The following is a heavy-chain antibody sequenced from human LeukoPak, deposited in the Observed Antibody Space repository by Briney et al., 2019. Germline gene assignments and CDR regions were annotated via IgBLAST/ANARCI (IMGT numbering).Heavy chain of an antibody. J-gene: IGHJ6*03. CDR3: ARVWKQQQLAQRGYYYYYYMGV. CDR2: ISAYNGNT. V-gene: IGHV1-18*01. Sequence: ASVKVSCKASGYTFTSYGISWVRQAPGQGLEWMGWISAYNGNTNYAQKLQGRVTMTTDTSASTAYMELWSLRSDDTAVYYCARVWKQQQLAQRGYYYYYYMGVWGKGTTVTVSS. D-gene: IGHD6-13*01. CDR1: GYTFTSYG.